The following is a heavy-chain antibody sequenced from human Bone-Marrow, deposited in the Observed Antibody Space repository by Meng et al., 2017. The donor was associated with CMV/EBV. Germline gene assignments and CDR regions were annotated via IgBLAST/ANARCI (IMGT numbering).Heavy chain of an antibody. CDR1: GFTFSSYG. J-gene: IGHJ4*02. D-gene: IGHD2-2*01. Sequence: GGSLRLSCAASGFTFSSYGMHWVRQAPGKGLEWVAFIRYDGSNKYYADSVKGRFTISRDNSKNTLYLQMNSLRAEDTALYYCAKDILRYCSSTSCYTFDYWGQGTLVTVSS. V-gene: IGHV3-30*02. CDR3: AKDILRYCSSTSCYTFDY. CDR2: IRYDGSNK.